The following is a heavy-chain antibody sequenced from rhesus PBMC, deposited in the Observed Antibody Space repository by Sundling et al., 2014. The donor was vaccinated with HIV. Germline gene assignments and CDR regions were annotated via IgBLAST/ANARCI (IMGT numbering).Heavy chain of an antibody. CDR3: ARDLNESWRYIVYGLES. CDR2: IYGSGGST. V-gene: IGHV4S2*01. J-gene: IGHJ6*01. Sequence: QVQLQESGPGLVKPSETLPLTCAVSGASISSNYWSWIRQAPGKGLEWIGRIYGSGGSTDYNPSFKSRVTISIDTSKNQFSLKLSSVTAADTAVYYCARDLNESWRYIVYGLESWGQGVIVTVSS. CDR1: GASISSNY. D-gene: IGHD1-1-1*01.